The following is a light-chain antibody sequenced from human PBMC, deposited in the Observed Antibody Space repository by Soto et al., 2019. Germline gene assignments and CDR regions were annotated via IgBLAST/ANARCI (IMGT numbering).Light chain of an antibody. CDR1: QSIHTY. CDR3: QQYHSYLST. V-gene: IGKV1-5*03. CDR2: RAS. J-gene: IGKJ2*01. Sequence: DIPMTQSPSTLSGSVGDRVTITCRASQSIHTYLAWYQQKPGKAPKLLIYRASNLEDGDPSRLSGSGSGTEFTLTISSLHPDDMATYSCQQYHSYLSTFGQGTKVEIK.